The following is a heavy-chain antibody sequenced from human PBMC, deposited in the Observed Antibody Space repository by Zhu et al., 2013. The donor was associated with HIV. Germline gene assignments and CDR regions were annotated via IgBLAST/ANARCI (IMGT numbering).Heavy chain of an antibody. D-gene: IGHD3-9*01. V-gene: IGHV1-69*14. J-gene: IGHJ4*02. CDR3: ARGGFARYFDWLSISAPCDY. CDR1: GGTFSSYA. CDR2: IIPIFGTA. Sequence: QVQLVQSGAEVKKPGSSVKVSCKASGGTFSSYAISWVRQAPGQGLEWMGGIIPIFGTANYAQKFQGRVTITADKSTSTAYMELSSLRSEDTAVYYCARGGFARYFDWLSISAPCDYWGQGTLVTVSS.